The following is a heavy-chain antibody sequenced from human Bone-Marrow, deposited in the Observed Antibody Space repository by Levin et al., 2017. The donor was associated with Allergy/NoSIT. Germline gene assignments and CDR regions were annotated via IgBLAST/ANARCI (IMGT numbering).Heavy chain of an antibody. V-gene: IGHV3-23*01. J-gene: IGHJ4*02. CDR1: GFTFSSNA. D-gene: IGHD3-10*01. Sequence: GESLKISCAASGFTFSSNAMSWFRQAPGKGLEWVSHITSGSGGGLYYAHSVKGRFTISRDNSKSTLYLQMNSLRADDTALYYCARGTYGRFDYWGQGTLVTVSS. CDR3: ARGTYGRFDY. CDR2: ITSGSGGGL.